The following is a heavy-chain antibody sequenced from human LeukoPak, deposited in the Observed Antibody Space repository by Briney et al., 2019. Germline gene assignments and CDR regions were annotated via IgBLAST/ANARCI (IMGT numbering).Heavy chain of an antibody. Sequence: GGSLRLSCAASGVTFSNYAMSWVRQAPGKGLEWVSAISGGGYNTYYADSVKGRFTMSRDNSKNTLHLQMNSLRAEDTAVYYCAKKTSDYGDASSPDYWGQGTLVTVSS. J-gene: IGHJ4*02. CDR1: GVTFSNYA. CDR2: ISGGGYNT. V-gene: IGHV3-23*01. D-gene: IGHD4-17*01. CDR3: AKKTSDYGDASSPDY.